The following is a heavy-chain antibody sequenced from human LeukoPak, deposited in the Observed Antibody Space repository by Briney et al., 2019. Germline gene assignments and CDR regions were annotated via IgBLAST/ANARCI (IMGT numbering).Heavy chain of an antibody. CDR1: GFTFSSYA. CDR3: ARDPSPYQGYYYGMDV. V-gene: IGHV3-30-3*01. D-gene: IGHD2-21*01. J-gene: IGHJ6*02. CDR2: ISYDGSNK. Sequence: PGGSLRLSCAASGFTFSSYAMHWVRQAPGKGLEWVAVISYDGSNKYYADSVKGRFTISRDNSKNTLYLQMNSLRAEDTAVYYCARDPSPYQGYYYGMDVWGQGTTVTVSS.